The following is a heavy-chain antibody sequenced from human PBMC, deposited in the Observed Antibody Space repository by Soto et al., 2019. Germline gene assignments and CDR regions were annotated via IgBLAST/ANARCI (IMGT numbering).Heavy chain of an antibody. CDR2: INAGNGNT. CDR3: ATMGFSYDSHGYYPYDY. D-gene: IGHD3-22*01. Sequence: HCRRLNKRQRLEWMGWINAGNGNTKYSQNFQGRVTITRDTSASTGYMELSSLRSEDTGVYYCATMGFSYDSHGYYPYDYWGQGTLVTVSS. V-gene: IGHV1-3*01. J-gene: IGHJ4*02.